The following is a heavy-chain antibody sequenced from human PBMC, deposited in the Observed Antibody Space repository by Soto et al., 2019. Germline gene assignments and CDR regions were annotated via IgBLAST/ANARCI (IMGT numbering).Heavy chain of an antibody. Sequence: QVQLVQSGAEVKKPGSSVKVSCKASGGTFSSYTITWVRQAPGQGLEWMGRIIPSLGRANYAQKFQGRVTITADKSTSTAYMELSSLRSEDTAVYYCARLGVNSGYDLWGQGTLVTASS. V-gene: IGHV1-69*02. J-gene: IGHJ4*02. CDR1: GGTFSSYT. CDR2: IIPSLGRA. CDR3: ARLGVNSGYDL. D-gene: IGHD5-12*01.